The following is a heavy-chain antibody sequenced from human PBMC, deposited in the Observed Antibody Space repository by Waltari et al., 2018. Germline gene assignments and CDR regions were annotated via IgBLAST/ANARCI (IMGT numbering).Heavy chain of an antibody. Sequence: QITLKESGPTLVKPTQTLTLTCTFSGFSLSTSGVGVGWIRQPPGKALEWLALMYWDENKRYIPSLKSRLTITKDTSKNQVVLTMTNMDPVDTATDYFAHSFSQLVPGAWFDPWGQGTLVTVSS. D-gene: IGHD6-13*01. CDR2: MYWDENK. V-gene: IGHV2-5*02. J-gene: IGHJ5*02. CDR3: AHSFSQLVPGAWFDP. CDR1: GFSLSTSGVG.